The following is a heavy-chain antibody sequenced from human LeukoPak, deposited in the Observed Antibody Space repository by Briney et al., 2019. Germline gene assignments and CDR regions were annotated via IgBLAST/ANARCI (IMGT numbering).Heavy chain of an antibody. V-gene: IGHV3-7*01. CDR3: ARVRDGYNTDAFDI. CDR2: IKQDGSEK. D-gene: IGHD5-24*01. J-gene: IGHJ3*02. Sequence: GGSLRLSCAASGFTFSSYWMSWVRQAPGKGLEWVANIKQDGSEKYYVDSVKGRFTISRDNAKNSLYLQMSSLRAEDTAVYYCARVRDGYNTDAFDIWGQGTMVTVPS. CDR1: GFTFSSYW.